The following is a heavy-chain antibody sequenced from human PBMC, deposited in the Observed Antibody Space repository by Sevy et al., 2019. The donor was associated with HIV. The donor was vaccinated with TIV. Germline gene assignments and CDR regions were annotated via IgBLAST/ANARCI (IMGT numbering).Heavy chain of an antibody. CDR3: ARQLATVSYYSYFDL. D-gene: IGHD4-17*01. J-gene: IGHJ2*01. Sequence: SETLSLTCTVSGGSISSSSYYWGWIRQPPGKGLEWIGSIYYSGSTYYHPSLKSRVTISIDTSKSQFSLKLSSVTAADTAVYYCARQLATVSYYSYFDLWGRGTLVTVSS. CDR1: GGSISSSSYY. CDR2: IYYSGST. V-gene: IGHV4-39*01.